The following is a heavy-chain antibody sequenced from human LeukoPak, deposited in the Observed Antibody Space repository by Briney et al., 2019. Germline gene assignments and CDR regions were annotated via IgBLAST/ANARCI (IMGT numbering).Heavy chain of an antibody. D-gene: IGHD3-22*01. Sequence: PGGSLRLSCAASGFTVSSNYMSWVRQAPGKGLEWVSVMYSGGSTYYADSVKGRFTISRDNSKNTLYLQMNSLRAEDTAVYYCARVDYYDSSGYYYERWGQGTLVTVSS. J-gene: IGHJ4*02. CDR3: ARVDYYDSSGYYYER. CDR2: MYSGGST. V-gene: IGHV3-53*01. CDR1: GFTVSSNY.